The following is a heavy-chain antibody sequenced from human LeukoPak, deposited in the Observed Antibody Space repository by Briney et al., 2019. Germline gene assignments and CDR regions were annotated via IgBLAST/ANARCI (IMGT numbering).Heavy chain of an antibody. CDR1: GFTFSSYW. CDR3: ARVLTDYYGSGSRFGEYYFDY. Sequence: PGGSLRLSCAASGFTFSSYWMSWVRQAPGKGLEWVANIKQDGSEKYYVDSVKGRFTISRDNAKNSLYLQMNSLRAEDTAVYYCARVLTDYYGSGSRFGEYYFDYWGQGTLVTVSS. V-gene: IGHV3-7*01. J-gene: IGHJ4*02. D-gene: IGHD3-10*01. CDR2: IKQDGSEK.